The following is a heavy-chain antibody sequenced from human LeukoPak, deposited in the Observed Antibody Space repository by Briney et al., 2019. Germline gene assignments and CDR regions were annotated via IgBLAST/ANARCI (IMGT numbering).Heavy chain of an antibody. CDR1: GFTFSSYG. J-gene: IGHJ4*02. Sequence: PGRSLRLSCAASGFTFSSYGMHWVRQAPGKGLEWVSSISSSSSYIYYADSVKGRFTISRDNAKNSLYLQMNSLRAEDTAVYYCARVHSWIQLWFDYWGQGTLVTVSS. CDR3: ARVHSWIQLWFDY. D-gene: IGHD5-18*01. V-gene: IGHV3-21*01. CDR2: ISSSSSYI.